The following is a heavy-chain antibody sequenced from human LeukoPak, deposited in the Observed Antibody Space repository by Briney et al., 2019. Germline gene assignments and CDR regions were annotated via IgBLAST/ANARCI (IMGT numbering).Heavy chain of an antibody. CDR1: GGSISSYY. CDR3: ARFVGSSWLAFDI. D-gene: IGHD6-13*01. Sequence: SETLSLTCTVSGGSISSYYWSWIRQPPGKGLEWMGYIYYSGSTNYNPSLKSRVTISVDTSKNQFSLKLSSVTAADTAVYYSARFVGSSWLAFDIWGQGTMVTVSS. J-gene: IGHJ3*02. V-gene: IGHV4-59*01. CDR2: IYYSGST.